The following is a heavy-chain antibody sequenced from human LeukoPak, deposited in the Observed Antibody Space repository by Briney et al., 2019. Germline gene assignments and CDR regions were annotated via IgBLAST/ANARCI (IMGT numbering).Heavy chain of an antibody. J-gene: IGHJ3*02. Sequence: PSQTLSLTCTVSGGSISSGGYYWSWIRQHPGKGLEWIGYIYYSGSTYYNPSLKSRVTISVDTSKNQFSLKLSSVTAADTAVYYCASIVYYYDSSGVAFDIWGQGTMVTVSS. D-gene: IGHD3-22*01. V-gene: IGHV4-31*03. CDR1: GGSISSGGYY. CDR3: ASIVYYYDSSGVAFDI. CDR2: IYYSGST.